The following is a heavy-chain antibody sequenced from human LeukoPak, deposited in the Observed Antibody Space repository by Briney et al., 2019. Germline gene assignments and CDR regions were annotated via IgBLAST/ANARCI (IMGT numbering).Heavy chain of an antibody. D-gene: IGHD2-2*02. V-gene: IGHV4-34*01. CDR3: ARPLAVVPAAIRAAYAFDI. CDR1: GGSFSGYY. CDR2: INHSGST. Sequence: PSETLSLTCAVYGGSFSGYYWSWICQPPGKGLEWLGEINHSGSTNYNPSLKSRVTISVDTSKNQFSLKLSSVTAADTAVYYCARPLAVVPAAIRAAYAFDIWGQGTMVTVSS. J-gene: IGHJ3*02.